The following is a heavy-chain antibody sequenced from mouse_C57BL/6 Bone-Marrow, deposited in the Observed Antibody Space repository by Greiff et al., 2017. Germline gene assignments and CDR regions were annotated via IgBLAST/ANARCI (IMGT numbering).Heavy chain of an antibody. J-gene: IGHJ2*01. CDR1: GFTFSSYA. V-gene: IGHV5-9-1*02. Sequence: EVKLVESGEGLVKPGGSLKLSCAASGFTFSSYAMSWVRQTPEKRLEWVAYISSGGDYIYYADTVKGRFTISRDNARNTLYLQMSSLKSEDTAMYYCTRTHYGSSCDFDYWGQGTTLTVSS. D-gene: IGHD1-1*01. CDR3: TRTHYGSSCDFDY. CDR2: ISSGGDYI.